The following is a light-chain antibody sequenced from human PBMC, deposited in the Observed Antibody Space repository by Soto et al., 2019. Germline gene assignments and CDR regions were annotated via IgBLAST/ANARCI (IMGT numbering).Light chain of an antibody. Sequence: QLVLTQPPSVSGAPGQRVTISCAGSGSNIGSNYNVQWYQVLPGTAPRLLIFANVYRPSGVPDRFSGSRSDTSASLAITGLHAEDEAEYYCQSYDRSLTMIIFGGGTKVTVL. CDR3: QSYDRSLTMII. V-gene: IGLV1-40*01. CDR2: ANV. J-gene: IGLJ2*01. CDR1: GSNIGSNYN.